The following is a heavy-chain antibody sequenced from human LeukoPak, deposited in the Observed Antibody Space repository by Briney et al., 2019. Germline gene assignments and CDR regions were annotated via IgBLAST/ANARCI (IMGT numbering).Heavy chain of an antibody. J-gene: IGHJ4*02. CDR2: IYYGGNT. D-gene: IGHD6-13*01. Sequence: SETLSLTCIVSGGSISSNSYYWGWIRQPPGKGLEWIATIYYGGNTYYNPSLKSRLTISVDTSKNQFSLKLSSVTAADTAVYYCARVSRDSSSWYRGGLDYWGQGTLVTVSS. CDR1: GGSISSNSYY. V-gene: IGHV4-39*01. CDR3: ARVSRDSSSWYRGGLDY.